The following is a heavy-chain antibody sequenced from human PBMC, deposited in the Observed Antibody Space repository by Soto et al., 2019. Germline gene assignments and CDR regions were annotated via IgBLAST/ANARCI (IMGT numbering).Heavy chain of an antibody. Sequence: QVQLVQSGAEVKKPGASVKVSCKASGYTFTSYGISWVRQAPGQGLEWMGWISAYNGNTNYAQKLQGRVTMTTDTSTDTAYMELSSLRSDDTAVYSCARDRYYDYVWWSGQGGYYFDDWGQGTLVTVSS. CDR3: ARDRYYDYVWWSGQGGYYFDD. J-gene: IGHJ4*02. CDR2: ISAYNGNT. V-gene: IGHV1-18*04. D-gene: IGHD3-16*01. CDR1: GYTFTSYG.